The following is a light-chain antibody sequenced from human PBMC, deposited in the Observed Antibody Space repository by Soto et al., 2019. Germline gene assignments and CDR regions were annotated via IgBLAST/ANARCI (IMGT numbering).Light chain of an antibody. Sequence: EIVLTQSPDTLSLSPGERATLSCRASQSVSSYYLAWYQQRPGQAPRLLIYGASARATGIPDRFSGSGSGTDFTLTIRRLEPEDFAVYYCQQYGSSQWTFGQGTKVDIK. V-gene: IGKV3-20*01. CDR3: QQYGSSQWT. CDR1: QSVSSYY. CDR2: GAS. J-gene: IGKJ1*01.